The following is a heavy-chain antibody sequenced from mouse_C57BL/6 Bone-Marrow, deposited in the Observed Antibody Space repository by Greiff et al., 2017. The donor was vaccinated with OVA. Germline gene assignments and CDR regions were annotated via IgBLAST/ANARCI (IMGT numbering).Heavy chain of an antibody. V-gene: IGHV1-69*01. CDR3: ARLGTAQATEFAY. CDR1: GYTFTSYW. J-gene: IGHJ3*01. D-gene: IGHD3-2*02. CDR2: IDPSDSYT. Sequence: QVQLQQPGAELVMPGASVKLSCKASGYTFTSYWMHWVKQRPGQGLEWIGEIDPSDSYTNYNQKFKGKSTLTVDKSSSTAYMQLSSLTSEDSAVYYCARLGTAQATEFAYWGQGTLVTVSA.